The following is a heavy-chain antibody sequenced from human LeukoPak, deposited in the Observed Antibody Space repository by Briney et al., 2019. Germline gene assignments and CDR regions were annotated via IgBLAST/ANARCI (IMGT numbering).Heavy chain of an antibody. D-gene: IGHD6-13*01. CDR2: IYHSGST. V-gene: IGHV4-4*02. J-gene: IGHJ4*02. Sequence: PSETLSLTCAVSGGSISSSNWWSWVRPPPGKGLEWIGEIYHSGSTNYNPSLKSRVTISVDKSKNQFSLKLSSVTAADTAVYYCARVRRGVAAAGTGSYFDYWGQGTLVTVSS. CDR1: GGSISSSNW. CDR3: ARVRRGVAAAGTGSYFDY.